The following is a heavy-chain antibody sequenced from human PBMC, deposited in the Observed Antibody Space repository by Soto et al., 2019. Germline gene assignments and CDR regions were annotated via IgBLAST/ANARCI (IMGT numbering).Heavy chain of an antibody. Sequence: QMQLVQSGAEVKKPGSSVKVSCTASGDTFRSYAISWVRQAPGQGLEWMGCIIPMYGAANYAEEFQGKVTITADGSTNTAYMRLNSLRFEDTAVYYCARGERAVAKRVGMDVWGQGTTVTVSS. CDR2: IIPMYGAA. J-gene: IGHJ6*02. V-gene: IGHV1-69*01. CDR3: ARGERAVAKRVGMDV. CDR1: GDTFRSYA. D-gene: IGHD6-19*01.